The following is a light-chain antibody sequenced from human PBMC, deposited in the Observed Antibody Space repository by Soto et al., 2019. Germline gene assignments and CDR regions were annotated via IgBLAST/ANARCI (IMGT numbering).Light chain of an antibody. J-gene: IGLJ3*02. CDR3: CSYAGSSTWV. CDR1: SSEVGSYNL. Sequence: QSVLTQPASVSGSPGQSITISWTGTSSEVGSYNLVSWYQQHPGKAPKLMIYEVSKRPSGVSNRFSGSKSGNTASLTISGLPAEDEADYYCCSYAGSSTWVFGGGTKLTVL. V-gene: IGLV2-23*02. CDR2: EVS.